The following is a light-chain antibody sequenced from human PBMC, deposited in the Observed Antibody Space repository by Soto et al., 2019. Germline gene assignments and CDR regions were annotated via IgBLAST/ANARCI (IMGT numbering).Light chain of an antibody. CDR3: QAWDSSTVV. J-gene: IGLJ2*01. CDR1: KLGDKY. Sequence: SYELTQPPSVSVSPGQTASITCSGDKLGDKYVCWYQQKPGQSPVLVIFQDAKRPSGIPERFSGSNAGNTATLTISGTQAMDEADYYCQAWDSSTVVFGGGTKVTVL. V-gene: IGLV3-1*01. CDR2: QDA.